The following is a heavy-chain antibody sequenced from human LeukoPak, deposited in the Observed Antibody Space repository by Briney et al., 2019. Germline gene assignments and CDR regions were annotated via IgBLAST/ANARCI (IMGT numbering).Heavy chain of an antibody. CDR3: ARDLRLASFDY. V-gene: IGHV3-30*02. Sequence: PGGSLRLSCAASKFTFSSYGMHWVRQAPGKGLEWVAFIRYDGSNKYYADSVKGRFTISRDNSKSTLYLQMNSLRAEDTAVYYCARDLRLASFDYWGQGTLVTVSS. CDR2: IRYDGSNK. CDR1: KFTFSSYG. D-gene: IGHD1-26*01. J-gene: IGHJ4*02.